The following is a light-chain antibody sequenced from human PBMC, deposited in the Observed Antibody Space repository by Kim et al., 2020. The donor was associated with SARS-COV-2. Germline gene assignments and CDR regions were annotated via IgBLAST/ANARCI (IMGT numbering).Light chain of an antibody. J-gene: IGLJ3*02. Sequence: AQGKTARTTSGGTNMGGKSVHWYQQKPGQAPVLVIYYDNDRHSGIPERFSGSNSGNTATLTISRVEAGDEADYYCQVWDSSSDHWVFGGGTKLTVL. CDR1: NMGGKS. CDR2: YDN. V-gene: IGLV3-21*04. CDR3: QVWDSSSDHWV.